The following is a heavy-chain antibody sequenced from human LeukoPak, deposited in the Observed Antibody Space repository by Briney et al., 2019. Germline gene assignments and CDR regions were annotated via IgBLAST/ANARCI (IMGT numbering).Heavy chain of an antibody. V-gene: IGHV1-2*02. Sequence: ASVKVSCKASGYTFTGYYMHWVRQAPGQGLEWMGWINPNSGGTNYAQKFQGRVTMTRDTSISTAYMELSRLRSDDTAVYYCASWRGYYYDSSGHNWFDPWGQGTLVTVSS. CDR3: ASWRGYYYDSSGHNWFDP. CDR2: INPNSGGT. CDR1: GYTFTGYY. J-gene: IGHJ5*02. D-gene: IGHD3-22*01.